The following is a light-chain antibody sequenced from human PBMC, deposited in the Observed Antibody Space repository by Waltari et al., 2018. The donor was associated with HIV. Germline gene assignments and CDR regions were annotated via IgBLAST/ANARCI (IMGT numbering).Light chain of an antibody. CDR2: GKN. Sequence: SSELTQDPAVSVALGQTVRITCQGDSLRSYYASWYQQKPGQAPVLVLYGKNNRPSGIPDRFSGSSSGNTASVTITGAQAEDEADYYCNSRDSSGNPHVVFGGGTKLTVL. J-gene: IGLJ2*01. CDR1: SLRSYY. V-gene: IGLV3-19*01. CDR3: NSRDSSGNPHVV.